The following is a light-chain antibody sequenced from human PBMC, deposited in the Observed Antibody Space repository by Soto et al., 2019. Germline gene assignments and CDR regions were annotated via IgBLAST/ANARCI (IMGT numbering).Light chain of an antibody. CDR1: QSVSSY. V-gene: IGKV3-11*01. Sequence: EFVLTLSPAPLSLSPGERATLSCRASQSVSSYLAWYQQKPGQAPRLLIYDVSNRATGIPARFSGSGSGTDFTPTISSLEPEDFAVYYCQQRSNRPRTFGQGTKVDIK. CDR2: DVS. CDR3: QQRSNRPRT. J-gene: IGKJ1*01.